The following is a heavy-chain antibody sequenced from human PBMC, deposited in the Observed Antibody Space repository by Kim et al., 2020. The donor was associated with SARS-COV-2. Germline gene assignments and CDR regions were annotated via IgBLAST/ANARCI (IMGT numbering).Heavy chain of an antibody. CDR2: IYYSGNT. CDR1: GGSISSYY. D-gene: IGHD2-2*01. J-gene: IGHJ4*02. CDR3: ARVIGGVVVP. V-gene: IGHV4-59*13. Sequence: SETLSLTCTVSGGSISSYYWSWIRQPPGKGLEWIGYIYYSGNTNYNPSLKSRVTISVDTSKNQFSLKLSSVTAADTAVYYCARVIGGVVVPWGQGTLVTVSS.